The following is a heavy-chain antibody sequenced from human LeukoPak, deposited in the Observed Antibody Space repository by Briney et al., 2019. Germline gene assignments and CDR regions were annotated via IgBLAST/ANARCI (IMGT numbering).Heavy chain of an antibody. CDR1: GFTFSDYY. CDR2: ISSSGSSK. CDR3: ARYYGSGSLYYGMDV. Sequence: PGGSLRLSCAASGFTFSDYYMSWIRQAPGKGLEWVSYISSSGSSKYYADSVKGRSIISRDNAKNSLYLQMNSLRAEDTAVYYCARYYGSGSLYYGMDVWGQGTTVTVSS. V-gene: IGHV3-11*01. D-gene: IGHD3-10*01. J-gene: IGHJ6*02.